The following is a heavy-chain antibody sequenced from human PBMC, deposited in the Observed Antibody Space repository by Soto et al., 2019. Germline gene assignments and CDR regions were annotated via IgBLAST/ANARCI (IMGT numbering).Heavy chain of an antibody. Sequence: QVQLVQSGAEVKKPGSSVKVSCKASGGTFSSYAISWVRQAPGQGLEWMGGIIPIFGTANYAQKFQGRVTITAHQSTSTAYMKLSMLRSEDTAVYYCASALKGPTVSFWFDPWGQGTLVTVSS. CDR1: GGTFSSYA. CDR3: ASALKGPTVSFWFDP. J-gene: IGHJ5*02. D-gene: IGHD3-16*02. V-gene: IGHV1-69*12. CDR2: IIPIFGTA.